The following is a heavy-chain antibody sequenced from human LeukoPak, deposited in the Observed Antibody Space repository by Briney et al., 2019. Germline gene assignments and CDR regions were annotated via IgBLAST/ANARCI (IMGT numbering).Heavy chain of an antibody. J-gene: IGHJ4*02. Sequence: GGSLRLSCAASGFTFGDYALHWVGHFPGKGLEWFSGISWNSGSIGYAVSVKGRFTISRDNSKNTLYLQMNSLRAEDTAVHYRARDSGSSGYYSYFFDYWGQGTLVTVCS. CDR2: ISWNSGSI. V-gene: IGHV3-9*01. D-gene: IGHD3-22*01. CDR1: GFTFGDYA. CDR3: ARDSGSSGYYSYFFDY.